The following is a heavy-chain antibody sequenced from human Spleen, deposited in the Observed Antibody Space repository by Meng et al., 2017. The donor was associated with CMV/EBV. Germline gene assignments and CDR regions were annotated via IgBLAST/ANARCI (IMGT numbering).Heavy chain of an antibody. V-gene: IGHV4-39*01. J-gene: IGHJ6*02. CDR1: GGSISSSSYY. Sequence: SETLSLTCTVSGGSISSSSYYWGWIRQPPGKGLEWIWSIYYSGSTYYNPSLKSRVTISVDTSKNQFSLKLSSVTAADTAVYYCTRGTYSSSWYLRSGMDVWGQGTTVTVSS. D-gene: IGHD6-13*01. CDR3: TRGTYSSSWYLRSGMDV. CDR2: IYYSGST.